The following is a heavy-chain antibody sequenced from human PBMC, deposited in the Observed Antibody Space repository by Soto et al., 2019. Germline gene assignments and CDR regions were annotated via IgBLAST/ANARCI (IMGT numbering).Heavy chain of an antibody. V-gene: IGHV4-59*01. CDR1: GGSISSYY. J-gene: IGHJ5*02. CDR2: IYYSGST. Sequence: PSETLSLTCTVSGGSISSYYWSWIRQPPGKGLEWIGYIYYSGSTNYNPSLKSRVTISVDTSKNQSSLKLSSVTAADTAVYYCARYSSSWYHNWFDPWGQGTLVTVSS. D-gene: IGHD6-13*01. CDR3: ARYSSSWYHNWFDP.